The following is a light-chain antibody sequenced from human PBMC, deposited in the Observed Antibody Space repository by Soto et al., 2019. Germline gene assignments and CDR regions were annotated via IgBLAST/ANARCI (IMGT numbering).Light chain of an antibody. CDR3: CSYAGSSTVV. Sequence: QSVLTQPASVSGSPGQSINISCTRTFSDVGSYNLVSWYQQHPGKAPKIMIYEDTKRPSGGSNRFSGSKSGYTASLTISGRQAEDEAAYYCCSYAGSSTVVFGGGTKLTVL. CDR1: FSDVGSYNL. J-gene: IGLJ2*01. CDR2: EDT. V-gene: IGLV2-23*01.